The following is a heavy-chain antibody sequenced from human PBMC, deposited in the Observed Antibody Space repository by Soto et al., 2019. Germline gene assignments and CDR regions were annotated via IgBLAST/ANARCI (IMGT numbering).Heavy chain of an antibody. Sequence: SVKVSCKASGGTFSSYAISWVRQAPGQGLEWMGGIIPIFGTANYAQKFQGRVTITADKSTSTAYMELSSLRSEDTAVYYCARILGIMIFGVDHPPNAFDIWGQGTMVTVSS. J-gene: IGHJ3*02. V-gene: IGHV1-69*06. D-gene: IGHD3-3*01. CDR1: GGTFSSYA. CDR2: IIPIFGTA. CDR3: ARILGIMIFGVDHPPNAFDI.